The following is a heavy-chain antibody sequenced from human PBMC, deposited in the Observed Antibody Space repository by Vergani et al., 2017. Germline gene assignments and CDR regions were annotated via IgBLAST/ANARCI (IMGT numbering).Heavy chain of an antibody. CDR2: ISSDGGST. D-gene: IGHD3-22*01. Sequence: EVKLLESGGGLVQPGGSLRLSCAASGFTFSTYAMTWVRKAPGKGLEWVSTISSDGGSTYYADSVKGRLTSSRDNSKNTLSLQMNSLTAEDTAIYYCAGPQGTSSYYYGGFDYWGQGILVTVSS. V-gene: IGHV3-23*01. CDR1: GFTFSTYA. J-gene: IGHJ4*02. CDR3: AGPQGTSSYYYGGFDY.